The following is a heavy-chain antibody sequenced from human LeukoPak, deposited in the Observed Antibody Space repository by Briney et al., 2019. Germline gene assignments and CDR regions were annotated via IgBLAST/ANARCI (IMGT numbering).Heavy chain of an antibody. D-gene: IGHD5-18*01. V-gene: IGHV4-59*01. J-gene: IGHJ4*02. CDR1: GGSISSYY. CDR3: ARESGMGDYVDY. CDR2: VYYSGST. Sequence: SETLSLTCTVSGGSISSYYWSWIRQPPGEELEWIGYVYYSGSTNYNPSLKGRATISVDRSKNQFSLNLSSVTAADTAVYYCARESGMGDYVDYWGQGTLVTVSS.